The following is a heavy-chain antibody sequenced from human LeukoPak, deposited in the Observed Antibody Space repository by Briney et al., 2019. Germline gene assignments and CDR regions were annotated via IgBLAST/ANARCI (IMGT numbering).Heavy chain of an antibody. CDR1: GGTFRSGS. Sequence: ASVKVSCKASGGTFRSGSINWVQQAPGQGLEWMGRIVPMPDITTYSQTFQGRVTITADKSTSTAYMELSSLTSEDTAVYYCARASDLVTTWDYFDSWGQGSLVIVSS. CDR2: IVPMPDIT. CDR3: ARASDLVTTWDYFDS. J-gene: IGHJ4*02. D-gene: IGHD4-17*01. V-gene: IGHV1-69*02.